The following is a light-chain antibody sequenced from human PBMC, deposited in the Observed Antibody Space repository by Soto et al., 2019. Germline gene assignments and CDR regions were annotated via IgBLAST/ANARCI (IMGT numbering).Light chain of an antibody. J-gene: IGLJ2*01. Sequence: QSVLTQPASVSGFPGQSITISCTGTSSNIGTYNLVSWFQQHPGEAPKLLIYEGSRRPSGVSNRFSASKSGNTVSLTISGLQAEDEADYYCCSYANSDTMIFGGGTKLTVL. CDR3: CSYANSDTMI. CDR1: SSNIGTYNL. CDR2: EGS. V-gene: IGLV2-23*01.